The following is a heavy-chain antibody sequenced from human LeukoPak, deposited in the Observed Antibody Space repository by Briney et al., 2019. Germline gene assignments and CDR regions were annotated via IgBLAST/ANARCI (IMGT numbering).Heavy chain of an antibody. V-gene: IGHV3-21*01. D-gene: IGHD3-22*01. J-gene: IGHJ4*02. CDR1: GFTFSSYN. CDR2: ISSSSYM. Sequence: PGGSLRLSCAASGFTFSSYNMKWVRRSPGKGLEGVSSISSSSYMYYAESVKGRFTISRDNAKNSLYLQMNSLRVEDTAVYYCARDVGSDSSGGYYHYFDDWGQGTLVTVSS. CDR3: ARDVGSDSSGGYYHYFDD.